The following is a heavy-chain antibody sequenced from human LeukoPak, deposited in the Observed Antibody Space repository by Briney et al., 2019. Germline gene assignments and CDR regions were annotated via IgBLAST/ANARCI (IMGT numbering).Heavy chain of an antibody. CDR2: IWYDGSNK. J-gene: IGHJ4*02. CDR3: AKEYSSSWYDLGY. D-gene: IGHD6-13*01. CDR1: GFTFSSYG. V-gene: IGHV3-30*02. Sequence: GGSLRLSCAASGFTFSSYGMHWVRQAPGKGLEWVAFIWYDGSNKYYADSVKGRFTISRDNSKNTLYLQMNSLRAEDTAVYDCAKEYSSSWYDLGYWGERTLVTVSS.